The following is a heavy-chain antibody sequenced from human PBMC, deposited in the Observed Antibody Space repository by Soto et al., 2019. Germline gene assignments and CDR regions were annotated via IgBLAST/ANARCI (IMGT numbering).Heavy chain of an antibody. D-gene: IGHD6-13*01. CDR1: GFTFSSYS. J-gene: IGHJ4*02. CDR2: ISSSSSTI. CDR3: ARDGAAAAEPAYFDY. Sequence: TGGSLRLSCAASGFTFSSYSMNWVRQAPGKGLEWVSYISSSSSTIYYADSVKGRFTISRDNAKNSLYLQMNSLRAEDTAVYYCARDGAAAAEPAYFDYWGQGTLVTVSS. V-gene: IGHV3-48*01.